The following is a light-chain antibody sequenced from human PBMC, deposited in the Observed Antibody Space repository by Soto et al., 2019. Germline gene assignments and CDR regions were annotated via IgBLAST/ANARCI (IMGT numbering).Light chain of an antibody. CDR3: QQFNNWPPLT. Sequence: EIVLTQSPATLSVSPGERATLSCRASQSVASNLAWYQQKPGQAPRLLIYGASIRATGIPARFSGSGSGTEFTLTISSLQSEDFAVYYCQQFNNWPPLTFGGGTKVESK. CDR2: GAS. J-gene: IGKJ4*01. V-gene: IGKV3-15*01. CDR1: QSVASN.